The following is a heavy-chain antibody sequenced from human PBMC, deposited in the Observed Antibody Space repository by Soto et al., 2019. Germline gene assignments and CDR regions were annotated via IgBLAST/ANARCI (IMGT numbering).Heavy chain of an antibody. D-gene: IGHD2-21*02. V-gene: IGHV3-33*01. CDR3: ARAGWTMVTGLWHFAS. CDR1: GFTFNTYR. CDR2: IWYDGTQK. J-gene: IGHJ4*02. Sequence: QVQLAESGGGVAQPGRSLRLSCEASGFTFNTYRMHWVRQPPGKGLEWLAAIWYDGTQKYYADSVKGRFIISRDNAKKTLDLEMISPRVADTAVYYCARAGWTMVTGLWHFASWGQGILVTVSS.